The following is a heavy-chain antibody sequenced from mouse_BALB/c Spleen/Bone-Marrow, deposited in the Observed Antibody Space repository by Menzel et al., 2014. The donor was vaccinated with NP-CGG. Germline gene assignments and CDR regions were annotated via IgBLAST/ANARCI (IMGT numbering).Heavy chain of an antibody. CDR1: GYTFTSYY. Sequence: QLKQSGPELVKPGASVRISCKASGYTFTSYYIHWVKQRPGQGLEWIGWIYPGNVNTKYNEKFKGKATLTADKSSSTAYMQLSSLTSEDSAVYFGARGNGGAWFAYWGQGTLVTVSA. V-gene: IGHV1S56*01. J-gene: IGHJ3*01. CDR3: ARGNGGAWFAY. CDR2: IYPGNVNT.